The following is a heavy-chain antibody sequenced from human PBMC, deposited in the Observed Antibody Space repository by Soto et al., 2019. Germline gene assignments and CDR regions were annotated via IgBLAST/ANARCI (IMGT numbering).Heavy chain of an antibody. CDR1: GFTFSSYS. CDR2: ISSSSSYI. D-gene: IGHD2-2*01. J-gene: IGHJ4*02. V-gene: IGHV3-21*01. CDR3: ARDGTDIVVVPPDY. Sequence: PGGSLRLSCAASGFTFSSYSMNWVRQAPGKGLEWVSPISSSSSYIYYADSVKGRFTISRDNAKNSLYLQMNSLRAEDTAVYYCARDGTDIVVVPPDYWGQGTLVTVSS.